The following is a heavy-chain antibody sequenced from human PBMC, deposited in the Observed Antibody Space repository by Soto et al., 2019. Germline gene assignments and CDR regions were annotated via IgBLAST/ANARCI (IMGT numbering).Heavy chain of an antibody. CDR3: ARILYCSGGSCYSNSDYFDY. CDR1: GYTLTELS. V-gene: IGHV1-24*01. Sequence: ASVKVSCKVSGYTLTELSMHWVRQAPGKGLEWMGGFDPEDGTANYAQKFQGRVTITADESTSTAYMELSSLRSEDTAVYYCARILYCSGGSCYSNSDYFDYWGQGTLVTVSS. CDR2: FDPEDGTA. J-gene: IGHJ4*02. D-gene: IGHD2-15*01.